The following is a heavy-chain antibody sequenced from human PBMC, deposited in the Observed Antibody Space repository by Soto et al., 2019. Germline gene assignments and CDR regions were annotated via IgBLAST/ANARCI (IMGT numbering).Heavy chain of an antibody. Sequence: SETLSLTCTVSGGSISSGGYYWSWIRQHPGKGLEWIGYIYYSGSTYYNPSLKSRVTISVDTSKNQFSLKLSSVTAADTAVYYCARDRNGDYGNGIFAYCGQGTLVTGSS. CDR1: GGSISSGGYY. J-gene: IGHJ4*02. V-gene: IGHV4-31*03. CDR3: ARDRNGDYGNGIFAY. D-gene: IGHD4-17*01. CDR2: IYYSGST.